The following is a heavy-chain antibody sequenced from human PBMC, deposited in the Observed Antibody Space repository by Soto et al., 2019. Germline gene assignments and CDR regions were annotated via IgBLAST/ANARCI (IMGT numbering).Heavy chain of an antibody. J-gene: IGHJ6*02. CDR2: IYYSGST. CDR3: ARLGGIAARLYNGMDV. V-gene: IGHV4-39*01. D-gene: IGHD6-6*01. Sequence: SETLSLTCTVSGGSISSSSYYWGWIRQPPGKGLEWIGSIYYSGSTYYNPSLKSRVTISVDTSKNQFSLKLSSVTAADSAVYYCARLGGIAARLYNGMDVWGQGTTVTVSS. CDR1: GGSISSSSYY.